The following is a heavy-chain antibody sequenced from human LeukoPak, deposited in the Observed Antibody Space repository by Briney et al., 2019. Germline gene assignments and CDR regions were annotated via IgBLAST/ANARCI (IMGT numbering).Heavy chain of an antibody. CDR2: ITPSLGIA. CDR3: ATQGREHRTTSGSYELGH. D-gene: IGHD1-26*01. CDR1: GGTFSSYA. J-gene: IGHJ1*01. Sequence: GASGKVSCKASGGTFSSYAISWVRQAPGQGLEWMGRITPSLGIANYAQQFEGRVTIPADKSTSTAYMELSSLRSEDTAVYYCATQGREHRTTSGSYELGHWGQGTLVTVSS. V-gene: IGHV1-69*04.